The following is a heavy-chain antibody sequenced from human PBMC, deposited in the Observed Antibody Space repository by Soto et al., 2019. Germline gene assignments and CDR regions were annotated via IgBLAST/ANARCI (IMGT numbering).Heavy chain of an antibody. CDR3: ARLLLWFGELLEIRYNWFDP. V-gene: IGHV4-39*01. CDR1: GGSISSSSYY. Sequence: SETLSLTCTVSGGSISSSSYYWGWIRQPPGKGLEWIGSIYYSGSTYYNPSLKSRVTISVDTSKNQFSLKLSSVTAADTAVYYCARLLLWFGELLEIRYNWFDPWGQGTLVTVSS. J-gene: IGHJ5*02. CDR2: IYYSGST. D-gene: IGHD3-10*01.